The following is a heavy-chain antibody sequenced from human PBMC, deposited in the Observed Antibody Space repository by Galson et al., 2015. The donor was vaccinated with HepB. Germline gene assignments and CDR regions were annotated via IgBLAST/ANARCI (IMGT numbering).Heavy chain of an antibody. D-gene: IGHD4-17*01. CDR3: ARIDYGDYHYYYYGMDV. J-gene: IGHJ6*02. CDR2: MNPNSGNT. CDR1: GYTFTSYD. Sequence: SVKVSCKASGYTFTSYDINWVRQATGQGLEWMGWMNPNSGNTGYAQKFQGRVTMTRNTSISTAYMELSSLRSEDTAVYYCARIDYGDYHYYYYGMDVWGQGTTVTVSS. V-gene: IGHV1-8*01.